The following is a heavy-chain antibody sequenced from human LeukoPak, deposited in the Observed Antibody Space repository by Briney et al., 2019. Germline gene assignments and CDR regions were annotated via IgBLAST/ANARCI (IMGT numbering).Heavy chain of an antibody. V-gene: IGHV4-39*07. CDR2: IYYSGST. D-gene: IGHD3-22*01. Sequence: SETLSLTCTVSGGSISSSSYFWGWIRQPPGKGLEWIGSIYYSGSTYYNPSLKSRVTISVDTSKNQFSLKLSSVTAADTAVYYCARQLRGSYYYDSSGSFDYWGQGTLVTVSS. CDR1: GGSISSSSYF. J-gene: IGHJ4*02. CDR3: ARQLRGSYYYDSSGSFDY.